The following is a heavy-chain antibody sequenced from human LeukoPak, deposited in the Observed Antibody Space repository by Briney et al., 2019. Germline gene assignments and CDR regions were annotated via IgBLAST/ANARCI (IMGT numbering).Heavy chain of an antibody. V-gene: IGHV3-11*01. Sequence: GGSLRLSCAVSGFTFTDYYMSWIRQAPGKGLEWVSYISSGGSTISHADSVKGRFTISRDNAENSLYLQMNSLRAEDTAVYYCARSAAAGRCFDYWGQGTLVTVSS. D-gene: IGHD6-13*01. CDR1: GFTFTDYY. CDR2: ISSGGSTI. J-gene: IGHJ4*02. CDR3: ARSAAAGRCFDY.